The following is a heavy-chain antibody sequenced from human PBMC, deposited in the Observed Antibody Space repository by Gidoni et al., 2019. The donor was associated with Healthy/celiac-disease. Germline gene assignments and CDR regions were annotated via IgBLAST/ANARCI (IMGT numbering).Heavy chain of an antibody. CDR3: ARDLDCSGGSCYSEFDY. D-gene: IGHD2-15*01. CDR1: GFPFSSYR. V-gene: IGHV3-21*01. Sequence: EVQLVESGGGLVKPGGSLRLSCAAAGFPFSSYRMNWVRQAPGKGLEWVSSISSSSSYIYYADSVKGRFTISRDNAKNSLYLQMNSLRAEDTAVYYCARDLDCSGGSCYSEFDYWGQGTLVTVSS. CDR2: ISSSSSYI. J-gene: IGHJ4*02.